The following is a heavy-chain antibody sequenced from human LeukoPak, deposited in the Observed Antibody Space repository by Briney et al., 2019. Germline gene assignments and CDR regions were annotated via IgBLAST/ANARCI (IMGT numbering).Heavy chain of an antibody. CDR2: IKQDGSEK. J-gene: IGHJ4*02. V-gene: IGHV3-7*01. Sequence: PGGSLRLSCAASGFTLSSYWMSWVRQAPGKGLEWVANIKQDGSEKYYVDSVKGRFTISRDNAKNSLYLQMNSLRAEDTAVYYCARDGLHYDILTGYYRMPPDYWGQGTLVTVSS. CDR3: ARDGLHYDILTGYYRMPPDY. D-gene: IGHD3-9*01. CDR1: GFTLSSYW.